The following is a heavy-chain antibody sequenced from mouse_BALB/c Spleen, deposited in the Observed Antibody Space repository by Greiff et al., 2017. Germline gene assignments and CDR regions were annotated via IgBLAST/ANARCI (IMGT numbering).Heavy chain of an antibody. CDR3: ARSGYYYGSSDYFDY. D-gene: IGHD1-1*01. Sequence: QVQLQQSGAELVRPGTSVKVSCKASGYAFTNYLIEWVKQRPGQGLEWIGVINPGSGGTNYNEKFKGKATLTADKSSSTAYMQLSSLTSDDSAVYFGARSGYYYGSSDYFDYWGQGTTLTVSS. J-gene: IGHJ2*01. CDR2: INPGSGGT. V-gene: IGHV1-54*01. CDR1: GYAFTNYL.